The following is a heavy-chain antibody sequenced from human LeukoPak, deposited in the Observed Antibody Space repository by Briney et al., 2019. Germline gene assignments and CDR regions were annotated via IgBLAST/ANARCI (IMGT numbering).Heavy chain of an antibody. Sequence: GGSLRLSCAASGFTFSSYSMNWVRQAPGKGLEWVSSISSSSSYIYYADSVKGRFTISRDNAKNSLYLQMNSLRAEDTAVYYCARGVDCSGGSCYSAYFDYWGQGTLVTVSS. CDR2: ISSSSSYI. D-gene: IGHD2-15*01. CDR1: GFTFSSYS. J-gene: IGHJ4*02. CDR3: ARGVDCSGGSCYSAYFDY. V-gene: IGHV3-21*01.